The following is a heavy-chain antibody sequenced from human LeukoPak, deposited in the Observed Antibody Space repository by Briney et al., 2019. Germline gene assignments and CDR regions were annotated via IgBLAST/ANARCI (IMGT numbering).Heavy chain of an antibody. CDR2: IRYDGSNK. CDR3: AESEWEETGFDY. V-gene: IGHV3-30*02. Sequence: TGGSLRLSCAASGFTFSSYGMHWVRQAPGKGLEWVAFIRYDGSNKYYADSVKGRFTISRDNSKNTLYLQMNSLRAEDTAVYYCAESEWEETGFDYWGQGTLVTVSS. J-gene: IGHJ4*02. CDR1: GFTFSSYG. D-gene: IGHD1-26*01.